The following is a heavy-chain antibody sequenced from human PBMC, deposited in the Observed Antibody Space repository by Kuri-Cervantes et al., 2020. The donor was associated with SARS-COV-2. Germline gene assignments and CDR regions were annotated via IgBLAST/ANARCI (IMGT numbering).Heavy chain of an antibody. CDR3: ARLPANAWSYYYYYMDV. V-gene: IGHV4-34*01. CDR2: VNHRGST. D-gene: IGHD2-2*01. Sequence: SQTLSLTCAFYGESFSGYYWNWIRQSPGKGLEWIGEVNHRGSTNYNPSLKSRVTISIDTSNNHFSLRLSSVTAADTAVYYCARLPANAWSYYYYYMDVWGKGTTVTVSS. CDR1: GESFSGYY. J-gene: IGHJ6*03.